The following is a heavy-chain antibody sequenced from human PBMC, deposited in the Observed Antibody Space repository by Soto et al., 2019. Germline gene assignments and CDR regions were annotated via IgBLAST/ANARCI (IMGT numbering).Heavy chain of an antibody. V-gene: IGHV1-69*02. CDR3: ARSFGYCSGGSCYSLPHFAY. D-gene: IGHD2-15*01. CDR1: GGTFSSYT. CDR2: IIPILGIA. Sequence: SVKVSCKASGGTFSSYTISWVRQAPGQGLEWMGRIIPILGIANYAQKFQGRVTITADKSTSTAYMELSSLRSEDTAVYYCARSFGYCSGGSCYSLPHFAYWGQGTLVTVSS. J-gene: IGHJ4*02.